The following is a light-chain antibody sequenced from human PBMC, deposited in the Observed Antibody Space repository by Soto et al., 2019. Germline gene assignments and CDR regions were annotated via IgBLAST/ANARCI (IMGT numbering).Light chain of an antibody. CDR3: QQSYSSPPT. Sequence: DIQMTQSPSSLSASVGDRVTITCRASQTISGYLNWYQQKPGKAPELLIYAASSLQSGVPSRFSGSGSGTDFTLTISSLQPEDFATYYCQQSYSSPPTFGQGTKVDIK. CDR2: AAS. J-gene: IGKJ1*01. CDR1: QTISGY. V-gene: IGKV1-39*01.